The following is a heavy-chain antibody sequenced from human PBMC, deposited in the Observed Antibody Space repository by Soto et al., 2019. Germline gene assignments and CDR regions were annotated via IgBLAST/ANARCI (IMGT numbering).Heavy chain of an antibody. D-gene: IGHD2-15*01. Sequence: ASVKVSFKASGYTFIDFGITWVRQAPGQRLEWIGWTNTYNGKTNYAQKFQGRVTMTTDTSTSTAYMGLRSLRSDDTAVYYCARDRGCSGGRCYSGFWFDPWGQGTQVTVSS. V-gene: IGHV1-18*01. CDR3: ARDRGCSGGRCYSGFWFDP. J-gene: IGHJ5*02. CDR1: GYTFIDFG. CDR2: TNTYNGKT.